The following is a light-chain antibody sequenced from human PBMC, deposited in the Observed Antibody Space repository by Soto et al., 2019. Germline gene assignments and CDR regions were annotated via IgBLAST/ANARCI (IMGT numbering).Light chain of an antibody. J-gene: IGLJ1*01. CDR3: QSYDSSLSGYV. CDR1: SSNIGAGYD. Sequence: QSVLTQPPSVSGAPGQRVPLSCTGSSSNIGAGYDVHWYQQLPGTAPKLLIYGNSNRPSGVPDRFSGSKSGTSASLAITGLQAEDEADYYCQSYDSSLSGYVFGTGTKLTV. CDR2: GNS. V-gene: IGLV1-40*01.